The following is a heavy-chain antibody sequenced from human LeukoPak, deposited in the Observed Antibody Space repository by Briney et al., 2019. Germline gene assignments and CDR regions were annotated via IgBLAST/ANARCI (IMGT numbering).Heavy chain of an antibody. CDR1: GITLSNYG. D-gene: IGHD3-22*01. CDR3: AKRGVVIRVILVGFHKEAYYFDS. Sequence: GGSPRLSCAVSGITLSNYGMTRVRQAPGKGLEWVAGISASGGSTNYADSVKGRFTISRDNPKNTLYLQMNSLRAEDTAVYFCAKRGVVIRVILVGFHKEAYYFDSWGQGALVTVSS. V-gene: IGHV3-23*01. CDR2: ISASGGST. J-gene: IGHJ4*02.